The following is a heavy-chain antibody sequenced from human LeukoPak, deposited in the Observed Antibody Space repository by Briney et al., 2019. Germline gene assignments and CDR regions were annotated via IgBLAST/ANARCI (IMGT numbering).Heavy chain of an antibody. D-gene: IGHD2-21*02. J-gene: IGHJ5*02. Sequence: GGSPRLSCAASRFAFRDVRMSWGRQAPGKGPEWVGRIKSITDGGTTVYAAPVKGRFTISRDESTNTLNLQMNSLKTEDTGTYYCTAAGSSGDCENWFDPWGQGTLVTVSS. CDR3: TAAGSSGDCENWFDP. CDR2: IKSITDGGTT. V-gene: IGHV3-15*01. CDR1: RFAFRDVR.